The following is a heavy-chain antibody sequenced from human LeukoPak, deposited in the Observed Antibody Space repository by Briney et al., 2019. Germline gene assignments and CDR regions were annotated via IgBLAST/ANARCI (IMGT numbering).Heavy chain of an antibody. CDR1: GYTFTNYG. V-gene: IGHV1-18*01. CDR3: ARGSPGYCSGGSCEPPFDY. CDR2: ISTYNGNT. J-gene: IGHJ4*02. Sequence: GASVKVSCKASGYTFTNYGIIWVRQAPGQGLEWMGWISTYNGNTNYAQKFQGRVTITADKSTSTAYMELSSLRSEDTAVYYCARGSPGYCSGGSCEPPFDYWGQGTLVTVSS. D-gene: IGHD2-15*01.